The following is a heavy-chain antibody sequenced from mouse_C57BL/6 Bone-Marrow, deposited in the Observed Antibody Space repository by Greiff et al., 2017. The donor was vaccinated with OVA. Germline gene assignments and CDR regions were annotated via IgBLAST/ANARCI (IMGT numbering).Heavy chain of an antibody. CDR2: INPYNGGT. D-gene: IGHD2-2*01. CDR3: AREIYYGYDEAY. J-gene: IGHJ3*01. CDR1: GYTFTDYY. V-gene: IGHV1-19*01. Sequence: EVQLQQSGPVLVKPGASVKMSCKASGYTFTDYYMNWVKQSHGKSLEWIGVINPYNGGTSYNQKFKGKATLTVDKSSSTAYMELNSLTSEDSAVYYCAREIYYGYDEAYWGQGTLVTVSA.